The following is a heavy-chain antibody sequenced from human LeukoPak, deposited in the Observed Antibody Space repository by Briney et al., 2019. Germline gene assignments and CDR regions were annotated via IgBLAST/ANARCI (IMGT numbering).Heavy chain of an antibody. CDR2: IYSGGST. D-gene: IGHD2-2*01. V-gene: IGHV3-66*01. J-gene: IGHJ3*02. Sequence: GGSLRLSCAASGFTVSSNYMSWVRQAPGKGLEWVSVIYSGGSTYYADSVKGRFTISRDNSKNTLYLQMNSLRAEDTAVYYCARDRVLSPSTPPIEVDAFDIWGQGTMVTVSS. CDR1: GFTVSSNY. CDR3: ARDRVLSPSTPPIEVDAFDI.